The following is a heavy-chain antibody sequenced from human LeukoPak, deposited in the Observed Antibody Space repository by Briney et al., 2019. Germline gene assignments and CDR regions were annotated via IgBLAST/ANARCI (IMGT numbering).Heavy chain of an antibody. D-gene: IGHD2-15*01. Sequence: GGSLRLSCAASGFTFSSSAMSWIRQDPGKGLEWVSAISNNGGYTYYADSVQGRFTISRDNSKSTLCLQMNSLRAEDTAVYYCAKQLGYCSDGSCYFPYWGQGTLVTVSS. CDR3: AKQLGYCSDGSCYFPY. V-gene: IGHV3-23*01. CDR1: GFTFSSSA. CDR2: ISNNGGYT. J-gene: IGHJ4*02.